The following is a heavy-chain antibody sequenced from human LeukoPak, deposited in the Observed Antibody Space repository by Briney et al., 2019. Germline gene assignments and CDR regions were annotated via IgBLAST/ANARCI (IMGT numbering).Heavy chain of an antibody. CDR3: ARAYGSSGYFQLPIDF. V-gene: IGHV3-23*01. CDR1: GFTFSSNA. D-gene: IGHD3-22*01. Sequence: PGQSLRLSCAASGFTFSSNAMSWVRQAPGKGLEWVSGITGSGDTTHHADSVKGRFTISRDNSKNTLFLQMNSLRVEDTALYYCARAYGSSGYFQLPIDFWGQGTLVTVSS. J-gene: IGHJ4*02. CDR2: ITGSGDTT.